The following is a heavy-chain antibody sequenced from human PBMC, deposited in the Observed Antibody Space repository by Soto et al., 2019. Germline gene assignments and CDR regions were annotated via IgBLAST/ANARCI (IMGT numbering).Heavy chain of an antibody. Sequence: ASVKVSCKASGYTFTSYGIGWVRQAPGQGLEWMGWISAYNGNTNYAQKLQGRVTMTTDTSTSTAYMELRSLRSDDTAVYYCARGRITIFGVVMNAFDIWGQGTMVTVSS. CDR2: ISAYNGNT. V-gene: IGHV1-18*04. CDR1: GYTFTSYG. CDR3: ARGRITIFGVVMNAFDI. J-gene: IGHJ3*02. D-gene: IGHD3-3*01.